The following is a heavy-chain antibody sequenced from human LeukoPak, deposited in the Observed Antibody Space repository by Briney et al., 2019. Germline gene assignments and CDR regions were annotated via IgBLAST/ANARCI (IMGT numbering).Heavy chain of an antibody. Sequence: SVKVSCEASGGTFSSYAISWVRQAPGQGLEWMGGIIPIFGTANYAQKFQGRVTITADESTSTAYMELSSLRSEDTAVYYCAREPGIAVPNWFDPWGQGTLVTVSS. CDR1: GGTFSSYA. CDR2: IIPIFGTA. J-gene: IGHJ5*02. V-gene: IGHV1-69*13. D-gene: IGHD6-19*01. CDR3: AREPGIAVPNWFDP.